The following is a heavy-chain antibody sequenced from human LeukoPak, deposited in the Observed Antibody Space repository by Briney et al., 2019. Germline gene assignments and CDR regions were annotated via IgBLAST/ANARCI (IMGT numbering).Heavy chain of an antibody. V-gene: IGHV4-30-4*01. Sequence: SQTLSLTCTVSGGSISSGDYYWSWIRQPPGKGLEWIGYIYYSGSTYYNPSLKSRVTISVDTSKNQFSLKLSSVTAAGTAVYYCARVLYDSSNAFDIWGQGTMVTVSS. CDR2: IYYSGST. CDR1: GGSISSGDYY. CDR3: ARVLYDSSNAFDI. J-gene: IGHJ3*02. D-gene: IGHD3-22*01.